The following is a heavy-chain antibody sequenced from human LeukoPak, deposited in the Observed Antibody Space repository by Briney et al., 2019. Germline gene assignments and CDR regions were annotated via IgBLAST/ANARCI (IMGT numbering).Heavy chain of an antibody. J-gene: IGHJ5*02. CDR2: ISSSSSYI. CDR3: AKALGSPWRWFDP. D-gene: IGHD6-25*01. Sequence: SGGSLRLSCAASGFTFSSYSMNWVRQAPGKGLEWVSSISSSSSYIYYADSVKGRFTISRDNAKNSLYLQMNSLRAEDTAVYYCAKALGSPWRWFDPWGQGTLVTVSS. CDR1: GFTFSSYS. V-gene: IGHV3-21*04.